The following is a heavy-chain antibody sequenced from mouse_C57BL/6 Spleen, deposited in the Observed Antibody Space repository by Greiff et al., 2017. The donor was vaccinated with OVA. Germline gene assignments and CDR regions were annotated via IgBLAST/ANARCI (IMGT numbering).Heavy chain of an antibody. D-gene: IGHD2-3*01. CDR2: IDPENGDT. V-gene: IGHV14-4*01. CDR3: TTRDDGYYLDC. Sequence: VQLQQSGAELVRPGASVKLSCTASGFNFTDDYMHWVKQRPEQGLEWIGWIDPENGDTEYASKFPGKATLTADTSSNTAYLQHSSQTSEDTAGYYCTTRDDGYYLDCWGQGTTLTVSS. J-gene: IGHJ2*01. CDR1: GFNFTDDY.